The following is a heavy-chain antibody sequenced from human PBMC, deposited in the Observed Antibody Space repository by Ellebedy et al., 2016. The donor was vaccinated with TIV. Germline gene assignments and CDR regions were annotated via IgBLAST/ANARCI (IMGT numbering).Heavy chain of an antibody. J-gene: IGHJ5*02. V-gene: IGHV5-51*01. CDR3: ASSNWGWWFDP. CDR1: GYSFTSYW. CDR2: IYPGDSDT. D-gene: IGHD7-27*01. Sequence: GGSLRLXXKGSGYSFTSYWIGWVRQMPGKGLEWMGIIYPGDSDTRYSPSFQGHVTISADKSISTAYLQWSSLKASDTAMYYCASSNWGWWFDPWGQGTLVTVSS.